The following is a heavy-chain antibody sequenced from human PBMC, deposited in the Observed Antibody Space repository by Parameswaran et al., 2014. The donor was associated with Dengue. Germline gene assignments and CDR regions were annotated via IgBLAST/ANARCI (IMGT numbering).Heavy chain of an antibody. J-gene: IGHJ6*02. CDR1: GYTFSGYY. Sequence: PGASVKVSCKAFGYTFSGYYIHWIRQAPGQGLEWMGCINPNSGGTNYANYAAKFKGRVAMTRDTSTSTAYMELSSLTSDDTAVYYCARLDYYSYYGMDLWGQGTTVTVSS. CDR2: INPNSGGTNYA. V-gene: IGHV1-2*02. CDR3: ARLDYYSYYGMDL.